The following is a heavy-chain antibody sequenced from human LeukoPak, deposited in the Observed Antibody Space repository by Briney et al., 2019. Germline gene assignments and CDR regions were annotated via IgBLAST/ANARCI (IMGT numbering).Heavy chain of an antibody. CDR1: GYTFTSYG. CDR2: IIPIFGTA. J-gene: IGHJ6*03. CDR3: ARAGSPNYYYYYYMDV. V-gene: IGHV1-69*05. Sequence: GASVKVSCKASGYTFTSYGISWVRQAPGQGLEWMGRIIPIFGTANYAQKFQGRVTITTDESTSTAYMELSSLRSEDTAVYYCARAGSPNYYYYYYMDVWGKGTTVTVSS. D-gene: IGHD1-14*01.